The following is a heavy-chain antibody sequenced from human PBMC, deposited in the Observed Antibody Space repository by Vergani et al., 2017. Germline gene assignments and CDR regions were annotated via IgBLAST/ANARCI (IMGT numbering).Heavy chain of an antibody. V-gene: IGHV1-24*01. D-gene: IGHD3-22*01. Sequence: QVQLVQSGAEVKKPGASVKVSCKVSGYTLTELSMHWVRQAPGKGLEWMGGFDPEDGETIYAQKFQGRVTMTEDTSTDTAYMELSSLRSEDTAVYYCARDLYDSSGYWHHSDAFDIWGQGTMVTVSS. CDR1: GYTLTELS. J-gene: IGHJ3*02. CDR2: FDPEDGET. CDR3: ARDLYDSSGYWHHSDAFDI.